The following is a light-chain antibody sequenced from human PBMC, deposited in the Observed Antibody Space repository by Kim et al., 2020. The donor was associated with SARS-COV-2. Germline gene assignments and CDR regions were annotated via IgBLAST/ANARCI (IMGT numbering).Light chain of an antibody. CDR2: YVS. CDR3: SSYTCSSTLV. Sequence: GQSYIISCNGTSSDVGGYDSVSWYQQHPGEAPKLMIYYVSNRPSGGSNRFSGSKSRSTASLTISRLQAEDDADYYCSSYTCSSTLVFGGGTQLTVL. CDR1: SSDVGGYDS. J-gene: IGLJ2*01. V-gene: IGLV2-14*03.